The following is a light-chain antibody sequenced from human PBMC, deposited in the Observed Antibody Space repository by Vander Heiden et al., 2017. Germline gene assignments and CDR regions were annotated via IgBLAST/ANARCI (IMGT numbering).Light chain of an antibody. CDR3: QQRSNWPPLST. Sequence: EIVLTQSPATLSLSPGERATLSCRASQSVSSYLAWYQQKPGQAPRLLIYDASNRATGTPARFSGSGSGTDFTLTISSLEPEDFAVYYCQQRSNWPPLSTFGQGTKLEIK. V-gene: IGKV3-11*01. CDR1: QSVSSY. J-gene: IGKJ2*01. CDR2: DAS.